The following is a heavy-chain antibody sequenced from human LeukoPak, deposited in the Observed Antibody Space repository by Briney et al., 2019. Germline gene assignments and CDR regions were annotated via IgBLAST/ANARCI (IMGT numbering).Heavy chain of an antibody. V-gene: IGHV3-33*01. CDR1: KFSFSSYG. Sequence: GGSLRLSCAASKFSFSSYGMHWVRQAPGKGLEWVAVIWNDGSKKNYAESVKGRFTISRDNSKNTLYLQVNNLRAEDTAVHYCARDRISGGLEFDSWGQGTLVTVSS. CDR2: IWNDGSKK. J-gene: IGHJ5*01. D-gene: IGHD2-15*01. CDR3: ARDRISGGLEFDS.